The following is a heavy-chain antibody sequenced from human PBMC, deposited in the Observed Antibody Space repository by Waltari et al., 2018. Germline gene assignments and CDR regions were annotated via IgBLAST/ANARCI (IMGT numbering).Heavy chain of an antibody. D-gene: IGHD5-12*01. CDR3: ATYIGASIGTAAFDV. V-gene: IGHV4-39*02. Sequence: QLQLQESGPGLGKPSETLSLTCIVSGGSITSNRHYWAWIRQPPGQGLEWIETMSYNGATYSSPALKSRVTVSRDTSKNHLSLTLGSVTAADTAVYYCATYIGASIGTAAFDVWGQGTMVTVSS. CDR2: MSYNGAT. CDR1: GGSITSNRHY. J-gene: IGHJ3*01.